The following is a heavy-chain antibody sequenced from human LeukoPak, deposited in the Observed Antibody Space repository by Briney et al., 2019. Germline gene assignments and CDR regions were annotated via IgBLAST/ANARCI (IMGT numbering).Heavy chain of an antibody. Sequence: GGSLRLSCAASGFTFSSYAMSWVRQAPGKGLEWVSAISGSGGSTYYTDSVKGRFTISRDNSKNTLYLQMNSLRAEDTAVYYCAGSQVVVAATPFDYWGQGTLVTVSS. CDR2: ISGSGGST. D-gene: IGHD2-15*01. CDR3: AGSQVVVAATPFDY. CDR1: GFTFSSYA. V-gene: IGHV3-23*01. J-gene: IGHJ4*02.